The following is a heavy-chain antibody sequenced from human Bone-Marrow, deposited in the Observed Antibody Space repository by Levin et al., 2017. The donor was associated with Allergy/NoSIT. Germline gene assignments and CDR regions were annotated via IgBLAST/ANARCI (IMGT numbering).Heavy chain of an antibody. J-gene: IGHJ4*02. V-gene: IGHV2-70*13. CDR3: ARITWINTGWDSFDY. Sequence: SVSGPTLVKPTETLTLTCTFSGFSLNPRGMCVGWIRQPPGRALEWLALIDWDDDKFYNSSLRTRLTISKDTSKNQVVLTMTNMDRVDTATYYCARITWINTGWDSFDYWGQGTPVTVSS. CDR1: GFSLNPRGMC. CDR2: IDWDDDK. D-gene: IGHD6-19*01.